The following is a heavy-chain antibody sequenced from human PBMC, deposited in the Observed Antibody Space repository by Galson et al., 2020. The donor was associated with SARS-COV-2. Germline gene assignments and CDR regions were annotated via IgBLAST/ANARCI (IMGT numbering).Heavy chain of an antibody. CDR2: IKSKTDGGTT. D-gene: IGHD2-2*01. CDR1: GFTFSNAW. Sequence: GGSLRLSCAASGFTFSNAWMSWVRQAPGKGLEWVGRIKSKTDGGTTDYAAPVKGRFTISRDDSNDTLYLQMNSLKTEDTAVYYCTTDGLECSSTSCHPLNYYYYYGMYVGGQETTVTVSS. V-gene: IGHV3-15*01. CDR3: TTDGLECSSTSCHPLNYYYYYGMYV. J-gene: IGHJ6*02.